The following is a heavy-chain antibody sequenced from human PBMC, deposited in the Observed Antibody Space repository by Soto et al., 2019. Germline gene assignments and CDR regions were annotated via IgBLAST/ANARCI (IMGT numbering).Heavy chain of an antibody. CDR1: GFTFRSYA. Sequence: GSLGLSCAASGFTFRSYAMTWVRQAPGKGLEWVSALSGSGGSTYYADSVKGRFTISRDNSNNTLFLQMNSLRAEDTAVYYCEKSSYSDSSGDFYDYWGQGTLVTVYS. V-gene: IGHV3-23*01. D-gene: IGHD3-22*01. CDR2: LSGSGGST. CDR3: EKSSYSDSSGDFYDY. J-gene: IGHJ4*02.